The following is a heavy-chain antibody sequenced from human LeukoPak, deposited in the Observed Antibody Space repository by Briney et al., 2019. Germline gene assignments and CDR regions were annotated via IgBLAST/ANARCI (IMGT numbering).Heavy chain of an antibody. CDR3: VKRPSESCTSGGCYFDS. CDR2: VSDGGSDT. D-gene: IGHD2-8*01. V-gene: IGHV3-23*01. Sequence: GGSLRLFWGASGFTFSTYAMARVRQAPGEGLEWVSSVSDGGSDTYYADSVKGRFSISRDNSRNTLFLQMHSLRAEDTAAYYCVKRPSESCTSGGCYFDSWGQGTLVTVSS. J-gene: IGHJ4*02. CDR1: GFTFSTYA.